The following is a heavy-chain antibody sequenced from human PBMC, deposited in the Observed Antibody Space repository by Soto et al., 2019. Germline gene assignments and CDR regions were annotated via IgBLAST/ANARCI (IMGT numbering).Heavy chain of an antibody. Sequence: QVQLVQSGAEVKKPGASVKVSCKASGYTFTSYYMHWVRQAPGQGLEWMGIINPSGGSTSYAQKFQGRVTVTRDTSTSTVYMELSSLRSEDTAVYFCARDRATVTGWFDPWGQGTLVTVSS. J-gene: IGHJ5*02. V-gene: IGHV1-46*01. CDR2: INPSGGST. CDR3: ARDRATVTGWFDP. D-gene: IGHD4-17*01. CDR1: GYTFTSYY.